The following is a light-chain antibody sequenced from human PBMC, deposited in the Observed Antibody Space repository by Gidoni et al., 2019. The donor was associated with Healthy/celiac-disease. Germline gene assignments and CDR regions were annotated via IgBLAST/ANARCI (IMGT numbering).Light chain of an antibody. CDR1: QSVSSSY. V-gene: IGKV3-20*01. Sequence: EIVLTQSPGTLSLSPGERATLSCRASQSVSSSYLAWYQQKPGQAPRLLIYGASSRATGIPDRFSGSGSGTDFTLTISRLEPEDFAVYYCQQYGSLFGGXTKVEIK. J-gene: IGKJ4*01. CDR2: GAS. CDR3: QQYGSL.